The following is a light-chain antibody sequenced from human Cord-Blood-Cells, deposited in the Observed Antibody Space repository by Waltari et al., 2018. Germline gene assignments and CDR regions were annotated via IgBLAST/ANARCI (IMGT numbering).Light chain of an antibody. CDR2: QAS. CDR3: QQYNSLT. CDR1: PGISNW. J-gene: IGKJ1*01. V-gene: IGKV1-5*03. Sequence: DIQMTQSPSTLSASVGDRVTITCRASPGISNWLAWYQQKPGKAPKLLIYQASSLESGVPSRFSGSGSGTEFTLTISSLQPDDFATYYCQQYNSLTFGQGTKVEIK.